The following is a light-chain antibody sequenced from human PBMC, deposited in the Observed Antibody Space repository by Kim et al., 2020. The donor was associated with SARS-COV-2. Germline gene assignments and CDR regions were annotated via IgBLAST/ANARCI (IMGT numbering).Light chain of an antibody. CDR2: GKN. CDR1: SLSSYY. Sequence: AWGQTVRITWQGDSLSSYYASWYQQKPGQAPVLVIYGKNNRPSGIPDRFSGSSAGNTASLTITGAQAEDEADYYCNSRDSSGNHVVFGGGTQLTVL. V-gene: IGLV3-19*01. CDR3: NSRDSSGNHVV. J-gene: IGLJ2*01.